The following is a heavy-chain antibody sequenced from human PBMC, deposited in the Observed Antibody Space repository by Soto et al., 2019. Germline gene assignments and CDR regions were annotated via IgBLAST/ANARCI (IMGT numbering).Heavy chain of an antibody. D-gene: IGHD2-15*01. V-gene: IGHV3-15*01. CDR2: IKSKTDGGTT. Sequence: GGSLRLSCAASGFTFSNAWMSWVRQAPGKGLEWVGRIKSKTDGGTTDYAAPVKGRFTISRDDSKNTLYLQMNSLKTEDTAVYYCTTDLSPCSGGSCPIDQYYYYMDVWGKGTTVTVSS. J-gene: IGHJ6*03. CDR3: TTDLSPCSGGSCPIDQYYYYMDV. CDR1: GFTFSNAW.